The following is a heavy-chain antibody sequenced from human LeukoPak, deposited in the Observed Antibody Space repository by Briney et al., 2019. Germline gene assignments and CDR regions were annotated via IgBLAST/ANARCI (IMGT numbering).Heavy chain of an antibody. CDR2: IYTSGSS. Sequence: SETLSLTCTVSGGSISSYYWSWFRQPAGKGLEWIGRIYTSGSSSYNPSLKSRVTVSTDTSKNQISLNLRSVTTADTAVYYCAKGYFYGDSPEPNFDYWGQGTLVTVSS. CDR1: GGSISSYY. V-gene: IGHV4-4*07. J-gene: IGHJ4*02. D-gene: IGHD4-17*01. CDR3: AKGYFYGDSPEPNFDY.